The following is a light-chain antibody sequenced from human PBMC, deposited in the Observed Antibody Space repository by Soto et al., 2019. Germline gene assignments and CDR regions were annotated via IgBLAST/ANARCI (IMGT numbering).Light chain of an antibody. Sequence: QSALTQPPSAAGSPGQSVAISCTGTSSDVGAYNYVDWYQQHPGKVPKLMIYEVSKRPSGVPDRFSGSKSGNTASLTVSGLPADDEADYYCSSYAGSDVFVFGTGTKVTVL. V-gene: IGLV2-8*01. CDR2: EVS. CDR3: SSYAGSDVFV. J-gene: IGLJ1*01. CDR1: SSDVGAYNY.